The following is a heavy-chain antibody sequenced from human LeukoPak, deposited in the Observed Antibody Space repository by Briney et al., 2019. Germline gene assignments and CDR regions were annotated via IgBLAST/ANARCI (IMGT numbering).Heavy chain of an antibody. CDR2: IYYNGNT. Sequence: SETLSLICTVSGGSIRSYYWSWIRQPPGKGLEWIGNIYYNGNTNYNPSLRSRVTISVDKSKNQFSLKLSSVTAADTAVYYCAIHVPLHSTSSGGMFDYWGQGTLVTVSS. V-gene: IGHV4-59*12. D-gene: IGHD3-16*01. J-gene: IGHJ4*02. CDR3: AIHVPLHSTSSGGMFDY. CDR1: GGSIRSYY.